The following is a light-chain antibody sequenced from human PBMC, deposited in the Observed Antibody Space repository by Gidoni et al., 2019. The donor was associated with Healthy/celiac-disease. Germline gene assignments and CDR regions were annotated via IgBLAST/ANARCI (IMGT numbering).Light chain of an antibody. Sequence: DIQMTQSPSALSASVGDRVTITCRASQSISSYLNWDQQKPGKAPKLLIYAASSLQSGVPSRFSGRGSGTDLTLTISSLQPEDFATYYCQQSYSTPPTFGQXTKVEIK. CDR2: AAS. CDR3: QQSYSTPPT. CDR1: QSISSY. V-gene: IGKV1-39*01. J-gene: IGKJ1*01.